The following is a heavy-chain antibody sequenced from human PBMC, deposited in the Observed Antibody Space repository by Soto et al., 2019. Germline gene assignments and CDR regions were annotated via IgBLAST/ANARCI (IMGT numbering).Heavy chain of an antibody. CDR2: IKSKTDGGTT. D-gene: IGHD6-13*01. CDR1: GFTFSNAW. CDR3: TTAGIAAAGFPYYYYYYGMDV. V-gene: IGHV3-15*01. Sequence: EVQLVESGGGLVKPGGSLRLSCAASGFTFSNAWMSWVRQAPGKGLEWVGRIKSKTDGGTTDYAAPVKGRFTISRDDSKITLYLQMNSLKTEDTAVYYCTTAGIAAAGFPYYYYYYGMDVWGQGTTVTVSS. J-gene: IGHJ6*02.